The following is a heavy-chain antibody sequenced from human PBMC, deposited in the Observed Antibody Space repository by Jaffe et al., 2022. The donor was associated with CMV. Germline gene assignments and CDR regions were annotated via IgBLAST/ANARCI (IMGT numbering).Heavy chain of an antibody. D-gene: IGHD3-22*01. V-gene: IGHV4-59*01. CDR2: IYYGGST. Sequence: QVQLQESGPGLVKPSETLSLTCTVSGGSISNYYWGWIRQPPGKGLEWIGYIYYGGSTNYDPSLKSRATISVDTSKNQFSLKLSSVTPADTAVYYCASRGSYYDSSGFYAYWGQGTLVTVSS. CDR1: GGSISNYY. J-gene: IGHJ4*02. CDR3: ASRGSYYDSSGFYAY.